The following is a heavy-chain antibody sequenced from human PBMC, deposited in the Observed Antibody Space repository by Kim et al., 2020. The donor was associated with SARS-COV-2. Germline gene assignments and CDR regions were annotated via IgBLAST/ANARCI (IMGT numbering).Heavy chain of an antibody. CDR3: AKADRDWDYVFDS. D-gene: IGHD1-7*01. Sequence: GGSLRLSCAASGFTFSSYALTWVRQTPGKGLEWVSSISGGRTYDADSVKGRFTISRDNSRDTLYLQMNSLRVEDTSVYYCAKADRDWDYVFDSWGRGTLVTVSS. J-gene: IGHJ4*02. CDR1: GFTFSSYA. CDR2: SISGGRT. V-gene: IGHV3-23*01.